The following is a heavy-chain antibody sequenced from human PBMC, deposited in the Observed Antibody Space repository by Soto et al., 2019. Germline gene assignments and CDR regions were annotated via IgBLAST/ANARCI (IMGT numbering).Heavy chain of an antibody. CDR3: AGRGGFAGSSSAPSPLDY. CDR2: IYYSGST. CDR1: GGSVSSGSYY. J-gene: IGHJ4*02. Sequence: SETLSLTCTVSGGSVSSGSYYWSWIRQPPGKGLEWIGYIYYSGSTNYNPSLKSRVTISVDTSKNQFSLKLSSVTAADTAVYYCAGRGGFAGSSSAPSPLDYWGQGTLVTVSS. D-gene: IGHD6-13*01. V-gene: IGHV4-61*01.